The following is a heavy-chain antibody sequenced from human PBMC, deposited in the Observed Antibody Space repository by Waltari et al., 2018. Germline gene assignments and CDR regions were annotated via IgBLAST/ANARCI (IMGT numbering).Heavy chain of an antibody. CDR1: GGSFGSCS. CDR2: IIPIFGTP. V-gene: IGHV1-69*12. J-gene: IGHJ3*02. Sequence: QVHLVQSAAEVKKPGSSMKISCKASGGSFGSCSIDWVRQAAGQGLAWLGGIIPIFGTPQYAQRFQGRLILTADASTTTAHLELSGLRSDETAIYYCARRKLGFAFDMWGQGTLVTVSS. CDR3: ARRKLGFAFDM. D-gene: IGHD6-13*01.